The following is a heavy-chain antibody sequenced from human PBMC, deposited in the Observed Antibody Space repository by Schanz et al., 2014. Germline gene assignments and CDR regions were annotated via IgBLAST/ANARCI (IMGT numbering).Heavy chain of an antibody. CDR1: GGSVSSGGDY. J-gene: IGHJ5*02. CDR2: IYHSGST. V-gene: IGHV4-31*03. CDR3: ARGHHPHGITVAARGFDP. D-gene: IGHD6-19*01. Sequence: QVQLQQWGAGLVKPSQTLSLTCTVSGGSVSSGGDYWSWIRQHPGKGLEWIGEIYHSGSTNYNPSLKSRVTRAGDKPKKQSPLKVTSMTAADTAVYYGARGHHPHGITVAARGFDPWGQGTLVTVSS.